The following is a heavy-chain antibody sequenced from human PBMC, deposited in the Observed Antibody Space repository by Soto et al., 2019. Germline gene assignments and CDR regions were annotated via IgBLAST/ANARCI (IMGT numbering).Heavy chain of an antibody. D-gene: IGHD4-17*01. V-gene: IGHV1-2*02. CDR2: INPNSGGT. CDR1: GYTFTGYY. Sequence: QVQLVQSGAEVKKPGASVKVSCKASGYTFTGYYMHWVRQAPGQGLEWMGWINPNSGGTNYAQKFQGRVTMTRDTSISTAYMALSRLRSDDTAVYYCAREFGDSEGYYYYGMDVWGQGTTVTVSS. CDR3: AREFGDSEGYYYYGMDV. J-gene: IGHJ6*02.